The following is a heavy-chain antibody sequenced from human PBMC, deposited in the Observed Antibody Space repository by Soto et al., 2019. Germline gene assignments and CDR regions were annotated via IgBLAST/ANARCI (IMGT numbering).Heavy chain of an antibody. J-gene: IGHJ2*01. D-gene: IGHD4-4*01. CDR1: GGSFSGYY. V-gene: IGHV4-34*01. CDR2: IYYSGST. Sequence: QVQLQQWGAGLLKPSETLSLTCAVYGGSFSGYYWSWIRQPPGKGLEWIGYIYYSGSTYYNPSLKSRVTISVDTSKNQFSLKLSSVTAADTAVYYCAREFATVTHNWYFDLWGRGTLVTVSS. CDR3: AREFATVTHNWYFDL.